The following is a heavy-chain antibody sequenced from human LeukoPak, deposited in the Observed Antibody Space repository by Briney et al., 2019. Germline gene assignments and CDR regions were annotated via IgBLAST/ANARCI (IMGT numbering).Heavy chain of an antibody. CDR1: GFTFTIYA. J-gene: IGHJ4*02. Sequence: GGSLRLSCAASGFTFTIYAMSWVRQAPGKGLEWVSAISGSGGSTYYADSVKGRFTISRDNPKNTLYLQMNSLRAEDTAVYYCAKDRGDCSTTSCQFDYWGQGALVTVSS. CDR3: AKDRGDCSTTSCQFDY. D-gene: IGHD2-2*01. CDR2: ISGSGGST. V-gene: IGHV3-23*01.